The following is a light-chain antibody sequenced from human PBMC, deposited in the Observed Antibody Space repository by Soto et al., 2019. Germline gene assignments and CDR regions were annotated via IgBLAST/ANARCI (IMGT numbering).Light chain of an antibody. CDR3: QQRSNWPT. CDR2: DAS. Sequence: EIVLTQSPATLSLSPGERATLSCRASQSVNSFLAWYQQKPGQAPRLLIYDASNRATGIPARFSGSGSGTDFTLTISSLDPEDFAVYYCQQRSNWPTFGQGTKLEIK. CDR1: QSVNSF. V-gene: IGKV3-11*01. J-gene: IGKJ2*01.